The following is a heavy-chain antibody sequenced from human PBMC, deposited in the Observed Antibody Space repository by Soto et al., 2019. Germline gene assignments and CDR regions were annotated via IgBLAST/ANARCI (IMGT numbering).Heavy chain of an antibody. D-gene: IGHD7-27*01. Sequence: QVQLQESGPGLVKPSETLSLTCTVSGGSISSYYWSWIRQPPGKGLEWIGYIYYSGSTNYNPSLKSRVTISVDTSKNQFSLKLRSVTAADTAVYYGARVWGCAFDIWGQGTMVTVSS. CDR2: IYYSGST. CDR3: ARVWGCAFDI. V-gene: IGHV4-59*01. J-gene: IGHJ3*02. CDR1: GGSISSYY.